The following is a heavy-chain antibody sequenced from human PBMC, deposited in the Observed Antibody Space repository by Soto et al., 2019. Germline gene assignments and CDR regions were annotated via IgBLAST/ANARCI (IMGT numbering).Heavy chain of an antibody. V-gene: IGHV3-21*01. CDR3: ARWYYYDSSGYYKTTYAFDI. CDR2: ISSSSSYI. D-gene: IGHD3-22*01. Sequence: EVQLVESGGGLVKPGGSLRLSCAASGFTFSSYSMNWVRQAPGKGLEWVSSISSSSSYIYYADSVKGRFTISRDTAKTSLYLQMNILRAEDTAVYYCARWYYYDSSGYYKTTYAFDIWGQGTMVTVSS. CDR1: GFTFSSYS. J-gene: IGHJ3*02.